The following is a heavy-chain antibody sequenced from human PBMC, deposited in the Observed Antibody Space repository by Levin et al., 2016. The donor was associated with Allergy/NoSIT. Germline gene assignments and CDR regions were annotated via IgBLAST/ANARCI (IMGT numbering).Heavy chain of an antibody. CDR2: INPSGGST. V-gene: IGHV1-46*01. CDR3: AREGYYGSGTYYNPGDT. CDR1: GYTFTNYY. D-gene: IGHD3-10*01. Sequence: ASVKVSCKASGYTFTNYYMHWVRQAPGQGLEWMGIINPSGGSTSYAQKFQGRVTMTRDTSTSTVYMELSSLRSDDTAVYYCAREGYYGSGTYYNPGDTWGQGTLVTVSS. J-gene: IGHJ5*02.